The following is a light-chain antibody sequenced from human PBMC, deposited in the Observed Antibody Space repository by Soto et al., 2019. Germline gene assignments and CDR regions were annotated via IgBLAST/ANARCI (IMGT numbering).Light chain of an antibody. Sequence: DIQMTQSPSTLSASVGDRVTITCRARQSINIWLAWYQQKPGKAPKLLIYDASILESGVPSRFSGSGSGTEFTLTISSLQPDDFATYYCQEYNSYSYTFGQGTKVDIK. J-gene: IGKJ2*01. CDR2: DAS. V-gene: IGKV1-5*01. CDR1: QSINIW. CDR3: QEYNSYSYT.